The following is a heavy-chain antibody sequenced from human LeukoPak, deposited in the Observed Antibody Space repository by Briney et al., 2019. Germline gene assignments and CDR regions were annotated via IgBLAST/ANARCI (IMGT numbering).Heavy chain of an antibody. V-gene: IGHV1-69*04. Sequence: SVKVSCKASGGTFSSYAISWVRQAPGQGLEWMGRIIPILGIANYAQKFQGRVTITADKSTSTAYMELSSLRSEDTAVYYCARDSDTRGFDPWGQGTLVTASS. J-gene: IGHJ5*02. CDR1: GGTFSSYA. CDR2: IIPILGIA. CDR3: ARDSDTRGFDP.